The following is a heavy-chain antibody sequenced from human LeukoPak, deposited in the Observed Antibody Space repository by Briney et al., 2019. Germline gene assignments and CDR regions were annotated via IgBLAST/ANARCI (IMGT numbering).Heavy chain of an antibody. CDR3: ASRNSRWSSFEYYFDY. CDR2: ISRSGVST. D-gene: IGHD6-13*01. Sequence: PGRSRRLSCAASALTFNNYAISWVRQAPGDGLEWGSSISRSGVSTYYTDSVKGRFTISRDNSKNTLYLQMNSLRAEDTAVYYCASRNSRWSSFEYYFDYWGQGTLVTVSS. V-gene: IGHV3-23*01. CDR1: ALTFNNYA. J-gene: IGHJ4*02.